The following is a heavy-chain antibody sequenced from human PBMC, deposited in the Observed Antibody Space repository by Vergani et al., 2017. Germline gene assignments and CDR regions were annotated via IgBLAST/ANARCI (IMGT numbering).Heavy chain of an antibody. CDR2: IRSKTYGATT. V-gene: IGHV3-49*04. Sequence: EVQLVESGGDLVQPGRSLRLSCQTSGFNFGEYGVSWVRQAPGKGLEWIGFIRSKTYGATTEYAASVRGRFTISRDDSKGIAYLKMSSLKKEDTAVYRCAVEIYDYGGSRDFDDWGQGTLVVVSS. J-gene: IGHJ4*02. CDR1: GFNFGEYG. CDR3: AVEIYDYGGSRDFDD. D-gene: IGHD4-23*01.